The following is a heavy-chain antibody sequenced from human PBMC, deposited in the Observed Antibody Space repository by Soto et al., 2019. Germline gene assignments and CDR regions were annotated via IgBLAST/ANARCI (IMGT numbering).Heavy chain of an antibody. CDR3: AREGDPLFFDY. D-gene: IGHD2-21*01. Sequence: SVKVSCKASGGTFSSYTISWVRQAPGQGLEWMGRIIPILGIANYAQKFQGRVTITADKSTSTAYMELSSLRSEDTAVYYCAREGDPLFFDYWGQGTLVTVSS. J-gene: IGHJ4*02. V-gene: IGHV1-69*04. CDR1: GGTFSSYT. CDR2: IIPILGIA.